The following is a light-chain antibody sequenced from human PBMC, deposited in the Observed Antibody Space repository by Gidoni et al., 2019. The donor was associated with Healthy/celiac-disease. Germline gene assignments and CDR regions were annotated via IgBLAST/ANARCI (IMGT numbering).Light chain of an antibody. J-gene: IGLJ1*01. CDR1: SSNIGAGYS. Sequence: QSVLTQPPSGSGAPGQRVTISCTVSSSNIGAGYSVHCYQQLPGTAPTLLIDGNSNRPSGVPDRFAGSKSGTSASLAITGLQAEDEADYYCQSYDSSLSGYVFGTGTKVTVL. CDR2: GNS. V-gene: IGLV1-40*01. CDR3: QSYDSSLSGYV.